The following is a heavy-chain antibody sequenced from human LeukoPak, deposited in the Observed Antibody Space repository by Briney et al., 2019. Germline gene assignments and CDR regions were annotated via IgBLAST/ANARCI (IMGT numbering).Heavy chain of an antibody. CDR1: GYSFTSYW. D-gene: IGHD6-19*01. CDR3: ARHRGSGWSYYYYMDV. V-gene: IGHV5-51*01. CDR2: IYPGDPDT. J-gene: IGHJ6*03. Sequence: GESLKISCKGSGYSFTSYWIGWVRQMPGKGLEWMGIIYPGDPDTRYSPSFQGQVTISADKSISTAYLQWSSLKASDTAMYYCARHRGSGWSYYYYMDVWGKGTTVTVSS.